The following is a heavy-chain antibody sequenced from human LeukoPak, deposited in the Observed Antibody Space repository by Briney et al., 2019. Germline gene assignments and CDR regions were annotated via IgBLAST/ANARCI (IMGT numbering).Heavy chain of an antibody. Sequence: PGGSLRLSCAASGFTFSTSGMNWVRQAPGKGLEWVSYISSSSSYIYYADSVKGRFTISRDNAKNSLYLQMNSLSAEDTAVYYCARDLVVEMPTAAEDYWGQGTLVTVSS. CDR3: ARDLVVEMPTAAEDY. J-gene: IGHJ4*02. V-gene: IGHV3-21*01. CDR1: GFTFSTSG. D-gene: IGHD5-24*01. CDR2: ISSSSSYI.